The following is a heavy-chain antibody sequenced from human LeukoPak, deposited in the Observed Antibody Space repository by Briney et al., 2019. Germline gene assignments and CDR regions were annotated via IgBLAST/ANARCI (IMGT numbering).Heavy chain of an antibody. V-gene: IGHV1-18*01. D-gene: IGHD1-26*01. CDR3: ASTVGATIDYYYMDV. CDR2: ISAYNGNT. J-gene: IGHJ6*03. CDR1: GYTFTNYG. Sequence: ASVKVSCKTSGYTFTNYGLNWVRQAPGHGLEWMGWISAYNGNTNYAQKLQGRVTMTTDISTSTAYMELRSLRSDDTAVYYCASTVGATIDYYYMDVWGKGTTVTVSS.